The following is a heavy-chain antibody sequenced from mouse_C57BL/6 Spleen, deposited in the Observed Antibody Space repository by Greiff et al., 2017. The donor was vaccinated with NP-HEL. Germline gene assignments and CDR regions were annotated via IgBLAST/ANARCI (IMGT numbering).Heavy chain of an antibody. CDR1: GYTFTSYT. CDR2: INPSSGYT. V-gene: IGHV1-4*01. Sequence: VQLQHSGAELARPGASVKMSCKASGYTFTSYTMHWVKQRPGQGLEWIGYINPSSGYTKYNQKFKDKATLTADKSSSTAYMQLSSLTSEDSAVYYCASPAWFAYWGQGTLVTVSA. J-gene: IGHJ3*01. CDR3: ASPAWFAY.